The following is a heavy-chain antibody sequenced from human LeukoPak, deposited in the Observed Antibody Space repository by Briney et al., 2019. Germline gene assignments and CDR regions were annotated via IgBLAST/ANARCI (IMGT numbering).Heavy chain of an antibody. CDR2: ISSSSSYI. CDR3: ARFPVVVVAATPHGFDY. V-gene: IGHV3-21*01. Sequence: MSGGSLRLSCAASGFTFSSYSMNWVRQAPGKGLEWVSSISSSSSYIYYADSVKGRFTISRDNAKNSLYLQMNSLRAEDTAVYYCARFPVVVVAATPHGFDYWGQGTLVTVSS. CDR1: GFTFSSYS. D-gene: IGHD2-15*01. J-gene: IGHJ4*02.